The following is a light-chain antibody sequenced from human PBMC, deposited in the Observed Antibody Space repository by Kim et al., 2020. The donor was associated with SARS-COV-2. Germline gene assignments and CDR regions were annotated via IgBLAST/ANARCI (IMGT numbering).Light chain of an antibody. Sequence: QSVLTQPPSVSAPPGQKVTISCSGTSSNIGNNYVSWYRQFPGAPPKLLIYDDTERPSGIPDRFSGSKSGASASLGITGLQTGDEADYYCGTWDSDLSAGVFGGGTQLTVL. CDR3: GTWDSDLSAGV. J-gene: IGLJ3*02. V-gene: IGLV1-51*01. CDR1: SSNIGNNY. CDR2: DDT.